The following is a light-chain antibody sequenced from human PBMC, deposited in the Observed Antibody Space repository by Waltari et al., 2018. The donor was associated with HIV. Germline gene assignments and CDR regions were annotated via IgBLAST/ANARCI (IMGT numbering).Light chain of an antibody. J-gene: IGLJ1*01. Sequence: QSALTQPPSASGSPGQSVTISCSGTSSDVGGYDYVSWYQQHPGKAPKHMIYEVSKRPSGVPDRFSGSKSGNSASLTVSGLQSEDEADYYCSSHAGSNNYVFGTGTKVTVL. CDR2: EVS. V-gene: IGLV2-8*01. CDR1: SSDVGGYDY. CDR3: SSHAGSNNYV.